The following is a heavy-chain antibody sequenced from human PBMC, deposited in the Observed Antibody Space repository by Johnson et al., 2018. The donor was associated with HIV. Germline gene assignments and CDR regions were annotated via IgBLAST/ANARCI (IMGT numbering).Heavy chain of an antibody. CDR1: GFTFSNAW. V-gene: IGHV3-15*01. CDR2: IKSKTDGGTT. CDR3: AKDKMYSDSSGSKEGGVAFDI. Sequence: VQLVESGGGFVKPGGSLRLSCAASGFTFSNAWMSWVRQAPGKGLEWVGRIKSKTDGGTTDYGAPVKGRVTISRADSKNTLYLQMKSLRAEDTAVYYCAKDKMYSDSSGSKEGGVAFDIWGQGTMVTVSS. D-gene: IGHD3-22*01. J-gene: IGHJ3*02.